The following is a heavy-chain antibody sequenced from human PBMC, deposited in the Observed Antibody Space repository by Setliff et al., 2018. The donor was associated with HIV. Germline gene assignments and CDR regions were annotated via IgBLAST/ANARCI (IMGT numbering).Heavy chain of an antibody. Sequence: PSETLSLTCYVTDDPISSYYWSWVRQPAGKGLEWIGRLYVSGDTNYNPSLKSRVTMSLDTSKKHFSLKLNSVTAADTAVYYCARRGRDGVFIMFATGFDPWGQGALVTVSS. CDR2: LYVSGDT. D-gene: IGHD2-8*01. J-gene: IGHJ5*02. V-gene: IGHV4-4*07. CDR1: DDPISSYY. CDR3: ARRGRDGVFIMFATGFDP.